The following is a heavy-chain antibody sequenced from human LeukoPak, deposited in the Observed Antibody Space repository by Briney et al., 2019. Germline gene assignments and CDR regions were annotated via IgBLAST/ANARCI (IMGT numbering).Heavy chain of an antibody. V-gene: IGHV4-39*07. Sequence: PSETLSLTCTVSGGSISSSSYYWGWIRQPPGKGLEWIGSIYYSGSTYYNPSLKSRVTISVDTSKNQFSLKLSSVTAADTAVYYCARDPTVTSRYLSSGYYLDWGQGTLVTVSS. J-gene: IGHJ4*02. CDR3: ARDPTVTSRYLSSGYYLD. CDR2: IYYSGST. D-gene: IGHD3-22*01. CDR1: GGSISSSSYY.